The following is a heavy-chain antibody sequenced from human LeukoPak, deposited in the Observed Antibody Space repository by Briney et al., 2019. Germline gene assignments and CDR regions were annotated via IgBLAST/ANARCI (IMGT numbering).Heavy chain of an antibody. V-gene: IGHV4-34*01. Sequence: ASETLSLTCAVYGGSFSGSYWTWLRQPPGKGLEWLGEIDHRGSTNYKPALKSRVTISVDTSKNQFSLKLTSVTAADTALYYFARGSLLDIVATYSSSRSGFAFDIWGQGTMVTVSS. CDR2: IDHRGST. J-gene: IGHJ3*02. D-gene: IGHD5-12*01. CDR3: ARGSLLDIVATYSSSRSGFAFDI. CDR1: GGSFSGSY.